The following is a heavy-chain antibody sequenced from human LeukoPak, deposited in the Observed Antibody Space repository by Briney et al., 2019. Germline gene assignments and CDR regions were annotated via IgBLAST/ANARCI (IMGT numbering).Heavy chain of an antibody. D-gene: IGHD4-17*01. Sequence: PGGSLRLSCAASGFTFSSYGMRWVRQAPGKGLEGVAVISYDGSNKYYADSVKGRFTISRDNSKNTLYLQMNSLRAEDTAVYYCAKDGLAAVNLYFQHWGQGTLVTVSS. CDR2: ISYDGSNK. CDR3: AKDGLAAVNLYFQH. V-gene: IGHV3-30*18. CDR1: GFTFSSYG. J-gene: IGHJ1*01.